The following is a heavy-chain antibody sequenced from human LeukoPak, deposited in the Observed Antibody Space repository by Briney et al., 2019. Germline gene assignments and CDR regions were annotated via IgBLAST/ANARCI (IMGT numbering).Heavy chain of an antibody. CDR2: IYYSGST. D-gene: IGHD3-10*01. J-gene: IGHJ5*02. CDR1: GGSISSGGYY. CDR3: ARVSSAVPHSIDP. V-gene: IGHV4-31*03. Sequence: SETLSLTCTVSGGSISSGGYYWSWIRQHPGKGLEWIGYIYYSGSTYYNPSLKSRVTISVDTSKNQFSLKLSSVTAADTAVYYCARVSSAVPHSIDPWGQGTLVTVSS.